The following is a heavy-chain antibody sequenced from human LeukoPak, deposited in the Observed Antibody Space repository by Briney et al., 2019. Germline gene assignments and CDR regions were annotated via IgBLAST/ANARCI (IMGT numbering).Heavy chain of an antibody. CDR3: ASHYDLLTGSPTD. V-gene: IGHV3-11*01. CDR1: GFTFSDYY. D-gene: IGHD3-9*01. CDR2: ISSSGSTI. J-gene: IGHJ4*02. Sequence: GGSLRLSCAASGFTFSDYYMSWIRQAPGKGLEWVSYISSSGSTIYYADSVKGRFTISRDNAKNSLYLQMNSLRAEDTAVYYCASHYDLLTGSPTDWGQGTLVTVSS.